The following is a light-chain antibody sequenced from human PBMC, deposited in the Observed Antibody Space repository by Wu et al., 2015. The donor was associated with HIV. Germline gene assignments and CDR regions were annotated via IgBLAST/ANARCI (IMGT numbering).Light chain of an antibody. J-gene: IGKJ3*01. V-gene: IGKV3-11*01. CDR3: HQRSNWPPFT. CDR1: QSVSTY. CDR2: DTS. Sequence: EIVLTQSPATLSSSPGERATLSCRASQSVSTYLAWYQQKPRQAPRLLIYDTSNRATGIPARFSGNGSETDFTLTISSLEPEDFAVYYCHQRSNWPPFTFGPGTTVDFK.